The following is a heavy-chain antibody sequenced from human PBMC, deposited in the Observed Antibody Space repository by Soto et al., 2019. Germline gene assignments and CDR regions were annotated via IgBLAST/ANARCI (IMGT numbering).Heavy chain of an antibody. CDR3: AKDPSHIVVVVAATPYYYGMDV. J-gene: IGHJ6*02. V-gene: IGHV3-30*18. CDR2: ISYDGSNK. Sequence: QVRLVESGGGVVQPGRSLRLSCAASGFTFSSYGMHWVRQAPGKGLEWVAVISYDGSNKYYADSVKGRFTISRDNSKNTLYLQMNSLRAEDTAVYYCAKDPSHIVVVVAATPYYYGMDVWGQGTTVTVSS. D-gene: IGHD2-15*01. CDR1: GFTFSSYG.